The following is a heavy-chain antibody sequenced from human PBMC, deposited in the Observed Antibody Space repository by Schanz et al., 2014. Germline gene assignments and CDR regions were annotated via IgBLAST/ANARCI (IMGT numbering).Heavy chain of an antibody. J-gene: IGHJ4*02. Sequence: QVQLVQSGAEAKKPGVSVKVSCKASGYTFTTYYIHWVRHAPGQGLEWMGIINPSGGSTGYAQKFQGRVTMTRDTSTSTVYIDLSSLGSEDTAVYYCASDGEAAAGCDYSGQGTLVTVSP. D-gene: IGHD6-13*01. CDR2: INPSGGST. CDR3: ASDGEAAAGCDY. V-gene: IGHV1-46*01. CDR1: GYTFTTYY.